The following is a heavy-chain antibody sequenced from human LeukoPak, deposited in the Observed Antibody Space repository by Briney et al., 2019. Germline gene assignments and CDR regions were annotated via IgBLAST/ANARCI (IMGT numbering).Heavy chain of an antibody. V-gene: IGHV3-66*01. CDR2: IYSGGST. J-gene: IGHJ4*02. CDR1: GFTVSSNY. CDR3: ARGPPRHYYDSSGYVDY. D-gene: IGHD3-22*01. Sequence: GGSLRLSYAASGFTVSSNYMSWVRQAPGKGLEWVSVIYSGGSTYYADSVKGRFTISRDNSKNTLYLQMNSLRAEDTAVYYCARGPPRHYYDSSGYVDYWGQGTLVTVSS.